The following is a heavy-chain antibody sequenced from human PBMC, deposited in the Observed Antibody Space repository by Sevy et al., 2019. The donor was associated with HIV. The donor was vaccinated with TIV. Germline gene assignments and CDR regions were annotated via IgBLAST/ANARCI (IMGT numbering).Heavy chain of an antibody. CDR1: GFTFSNYA. J-gene: IGHJ4*02. D-gene: IGHD3-22*01. V-gene: IGHV3-23*01. Sequence: GGSLRLSCAASGFTFSNYAMNWVRQAPGKGLEWVSGISGRGGSGDKTNYAESVKGRFTISRDDSKNSLYLQLNSLRAEDTAIYYCARKYDSSGYFDYWGQGTLVTVSS. CDR2: ISGRGGSGDKT. CDR3: ARKYDSSGYFDY.